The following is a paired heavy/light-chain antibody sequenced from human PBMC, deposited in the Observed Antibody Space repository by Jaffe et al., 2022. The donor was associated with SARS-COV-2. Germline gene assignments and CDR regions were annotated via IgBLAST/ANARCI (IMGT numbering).Heavy chain of an antibody. J-gene: IGHJ4*02. CDR3: ARDLVQYCTGGTCPTFDY. CDR2: TYYRSKWHN. Sequence: QVQLQQSGPGLVKPSQTLSLTCAISGDSVSSYSVRWNWIRQSPSRGLEWLGRTYYRSKWHNDYAVSVKSRIVINSDTSKNQFSLQLNSVTPEDTAVYYCARDLVQYCTGGTCPTFDYWGQGTLVTVSS. D-gene: IGHD2-8*02. CDR1: GDSVSSYSVR. V-gene: IGHV6-1*01.
Light chain of an antibody. V-gene: IGLV1-47*01. CDR2: RNN. J-gene: IGLJ3*02. CDR3: AAWDDSLNGWV. CDR1: NSNIGSDY. Sequence: QSVLTQPPSASGTPGQRVTISCSGSNSNIGSDYVYWYQQVPGTAPKVLIYRNNQRPSGVPDRFSGSKSGTSASLAISGLRSEDEADYHCAAWDDSLNGWVFGGGTKVTVL.